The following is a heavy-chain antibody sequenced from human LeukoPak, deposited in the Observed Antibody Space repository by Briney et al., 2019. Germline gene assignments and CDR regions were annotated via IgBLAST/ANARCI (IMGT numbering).Heavy chain of an antibody. CDR3: ARGSRFLDY. V-gene: IGHV1-46*01. D-gene: IGHD3-3*01. Sequence: ASVKVSCKASRYTFTNDYIHWVRQAPGQGLEWLGIINPSGGRTTYGQNFQGRVTMTRDTSTSTVYMELSSLRSEDTAVYYCARGSRFLDYWGQGTLVTVSS. CDR2: INPSGGRT. J-gene: IGHJ4*02. CDR1: RYTFTNDY.